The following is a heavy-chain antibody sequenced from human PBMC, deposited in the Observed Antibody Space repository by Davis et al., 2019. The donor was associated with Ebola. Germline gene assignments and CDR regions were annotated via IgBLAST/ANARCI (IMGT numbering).Heavy chain of an antibody. CDR3: ARGDCSGGSCYSFDY. Sequence: ASVKVSCKASGGTFSSYAISWMRQAPGQGLEWMGWISAYNGKTSYAQNFQDRVTMTTDTSTSTAYMELRSLRSDDTAVYYCARGDCSGGSCYSFDYWGQGTLVTVSS. CDR2: ISAYNGKT. D-gene: IGHD2-15*01. V-gene: IGHV1-18*01. CDR1: GGTFSSYA. J-gene: IGHJ4*02.